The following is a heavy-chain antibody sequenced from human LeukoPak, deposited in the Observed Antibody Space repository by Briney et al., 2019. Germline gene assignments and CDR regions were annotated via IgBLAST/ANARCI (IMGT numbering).Heavy chain of an antibody. D-gene: IGHD3-22*01. J-gene: IGHJ4*02. V-gene: IGHV4-39*07. Sequence: SETLSLTCSVSGGSISTYCYSWIRQPPGKGLEWIGSIYYSGSTYYNPSLKSRVTISVDTSKNQFSLKLSSVTAADTAVYYCARDDGMIGDYWGQGTLVTVSS. CDR3: ARDDGMIGDY. CDR1: GGSISTYC. CDR2: IYYSGST.